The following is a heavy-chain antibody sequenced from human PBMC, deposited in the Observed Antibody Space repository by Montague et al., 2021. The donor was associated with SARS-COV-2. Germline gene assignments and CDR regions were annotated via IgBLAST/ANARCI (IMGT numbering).Heavy chain of an antibody. CDR1: GDSVSTNNTT. Sequence: CAISGDSVSTNNTTWNWVRQSPSVDLEWLGRTYFKSKWYNDYAVXFKIRITINPDTSKNQFSLPLKSVTPKDTAIYFCGRVFAPAGTFDFWGQGTLVTVSS. V-gene: IGHV6-1*01. J-gene: IGHJ4*02. CDR2: TYFKSKWYN. D-gene: IGHD6-13*01. CDR3: GRVFAPAGTFDF.